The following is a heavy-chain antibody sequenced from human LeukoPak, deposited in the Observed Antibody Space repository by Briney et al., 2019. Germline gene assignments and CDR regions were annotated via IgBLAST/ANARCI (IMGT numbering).Heavy chain of an antibody. J-gene: IGHJ6*02. CDR2: INAGNGNT. V-gene: IGHV1-3*01. CDR1: GYTFISYA. D-gene: IGHD3-16*02. Sequence: ASVKVSCKASGYTFISYAMHWVRQAPGQRLEWMGWINAGNGNTKYSQKFQGRVTITRDTSASTAYMELSSLRSEDTAVYYCALSLDGSYYYYYGMDVWGQGTTVTVSS. CDR3: ALSLDGSYYYYYGMDV.